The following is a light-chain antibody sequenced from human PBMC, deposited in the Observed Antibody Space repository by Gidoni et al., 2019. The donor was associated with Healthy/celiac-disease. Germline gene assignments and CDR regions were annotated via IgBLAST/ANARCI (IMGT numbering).Light chain of an antibody. CDR3: MQALQTPWT. J-gene: IGKJ1*01. V-gene: IGKV2-28*01. CDR1: QSLLHRNGYNY. Sequence: DIVMTQSPLSLPVTPGEPASISCRSSQSLLHRNGYNYLDWYLQKPGQSPQLLIYLGSNRASGVPDRVSGSGSGTDFTLKINRVEAEDVGVYYCMQALQTPWTFGQGTKVEIK. CDR2: LGS.